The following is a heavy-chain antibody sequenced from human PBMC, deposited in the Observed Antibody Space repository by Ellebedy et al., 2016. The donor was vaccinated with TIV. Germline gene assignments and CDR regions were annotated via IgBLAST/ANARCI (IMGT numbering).Heavy chain of an antibody. CDR3: VRGWPSQWP. J-gene: IGHJ5*02. D-gene: IGHD6-19*01. Sequence: GESLKISCEASGFVFKNYAMAWVRQAPGKGLEWVSSLSVSGDTTYYADSVKGRFTISRDNAKNLLYLQMNSLRADDTAVYYCVRGWPSQWPWGQGTLVTVSS. CDR1: GFVFKNYA. V-gene: IGHV3-23*01. CDR2: LSVSGDTT.